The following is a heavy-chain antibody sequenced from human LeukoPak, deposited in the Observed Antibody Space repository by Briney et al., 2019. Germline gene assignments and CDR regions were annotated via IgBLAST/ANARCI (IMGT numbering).Heavy chain of an antibody. CDR1: GFTFSSYE. V-gene: IGHV3-21*05. CDR2: ISSSSSYI. D-gene: IGHD3-16*01. CDR3: ARDKGGAFDI. J-gene: IGHJ3*02. Sequence: PGGSLRLSCAASGFTFSSYEMNWVRQAPGKGLEWVSYISSSSSYIYYADSVKGRFTISRDNAKNSLYLQMNSLRAEDTAVYYCARDKGGAFDIWGQGTMVTVSS.